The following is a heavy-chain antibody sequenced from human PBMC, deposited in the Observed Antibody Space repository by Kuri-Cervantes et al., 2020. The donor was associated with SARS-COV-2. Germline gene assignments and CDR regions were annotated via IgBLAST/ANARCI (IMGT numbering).Heavy chain of an antibody. Sequence: GGSMRLSCAASGFTFSSYSMNWVRQAPGKGLEWVAVISYDGSNKYYADSVKGRFTISRDNSKNTLYLQMNSLRAEDTAVYYCARGGLVVVIVLIYWGQGTLVTVSS. V-gene: IGHV3-30*03. CDR1: GFTFSSYS. CDR3: ARGGLVVVIVLIY. J-gene: IGHJ4*02. CDR2: ISYDGSNK. D-gene: IGHD3-22*01.